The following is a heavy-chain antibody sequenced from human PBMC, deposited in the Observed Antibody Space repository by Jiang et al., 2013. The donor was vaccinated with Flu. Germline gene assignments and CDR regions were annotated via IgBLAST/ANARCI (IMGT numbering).Heavy chain of an antibody. Sequence: VQLLESGGGVVQPGRSLRLSCAASGFTFSSYAMHWVRQAPGKGLEWVAVISYDGSNKYYADSVKGRFTISRDNSKNTLYLQMNSLRAEDTAVYYCARDPRIVGATGYFDYWGQGTLVTVSS. CDR2: ISYDGSNK. D-gene: IGHD1-26*01. V-gene: IGHV3-30-3*01. J-gene: IGHJ4*02. CDR3: ARDPRIVGATGYFDY. CDR1: GFTFSSYA.